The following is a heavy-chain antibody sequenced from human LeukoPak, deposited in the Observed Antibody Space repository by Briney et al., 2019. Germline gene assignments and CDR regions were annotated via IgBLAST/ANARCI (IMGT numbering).Heavy chain of an antibody. V-gene: IGHV1-58*01. CDR1: GFTFTSSA. CDR3: AAESSRYYGSGSYYRYYYYGMDV. J-gene: IGHJ6*04. Sequence: TSVKVSCKASGFTFTSSAVQWVRQARGQRLEWIGWIVVGSGNRNYAQKFQERVTITRDMSASTAYMELSSLRSEDTAVYYCAAESSRYYGSGSYYRYYYYGMDVWGKGTTVTVSS. D-gene: IGHD3-10*01. CDR2: IVVGSGNR.